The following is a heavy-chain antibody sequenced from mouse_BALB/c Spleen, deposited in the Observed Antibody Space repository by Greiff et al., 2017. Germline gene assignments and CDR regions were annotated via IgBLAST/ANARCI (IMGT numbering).Heavy chain of an antibody. J-gene: IGHJ2*01. Sequence: EVKLVESGGGLVKPGGSLKLSCAASGFAFSSYDMSWVRQTPEKRLEWVAYISSGGGSTYYPDTVKGRFTISRDNAKNTLYLQMSSLKSEDTAMYYCARLYYYGSSYDYWGQGTTLTVSS. D-gene: IGHD1-1*01. V-gene: IGHV5-12-1*01. CDR2: ISSGGGST. CDR1: GFAFSSYD. CDR3: ARLYYYGSSYDY.